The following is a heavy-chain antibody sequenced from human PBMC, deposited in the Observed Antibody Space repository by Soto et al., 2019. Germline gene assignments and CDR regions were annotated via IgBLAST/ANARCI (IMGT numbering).Heavy chain of an antibody. CDR2: IYYSGST. CDR1: GGSISSSSYY. V-gene: IGHV4-39*01. J-gene: IGHJ4*02. D-gene: IGHD3-16*01. CDR3: ARLGGGEYLGFDY. Sequence: SETLSLTCTVSGGSISSSSYYWGWIRQPPGKGLEWIGSIYYSGSTYYNPSLKSRVTISVDTSKNQFSLKLSSVTAADTAVYYCARLGGGEYLGFDYWGQGTLVTVSS.